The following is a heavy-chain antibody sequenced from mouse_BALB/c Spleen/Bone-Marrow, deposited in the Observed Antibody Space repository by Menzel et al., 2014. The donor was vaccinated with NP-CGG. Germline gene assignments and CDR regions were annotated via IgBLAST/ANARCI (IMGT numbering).Heavy chain of an antibody. J-gene: IGHJ3*01. Sequence: EVQRVESGGGLVQPGGSRKLSCAASGFTFSDYGMAWVRQAPGKGPEWVALISNLAYSIYYADTVTGRFTISRENAKNTLYLEMSSLRSEDTAMYHCARGHDYEGFAYWGQGTLVTVSA. CDR3: ARGHDYEGFAY. CDR2: ISNLAYSI. V-gene: IGHV5-15*02. D-gene: IGHD2-4*01. CDR1: GFTFSDYG.